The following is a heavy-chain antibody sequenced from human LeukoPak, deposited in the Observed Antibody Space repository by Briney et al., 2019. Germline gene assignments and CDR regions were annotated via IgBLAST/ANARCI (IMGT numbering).Heavy chain of an antibody. J-gene: IGHJ4*02. CDR3: ARAQVGTPTDC. Sequence: GGSLRLSCAVSGFTLSSYTMYWVRHAPGRGLVWVARFTSDGNSMTYADFVKGRFTVSRDIAKNTLYLQMNSLRAEDTAVYYCARAQVGTPTDCWGQGTLVTVSS. CDR1: GFTLSSYT. V-gene: IGHV3-74*01. CDR2: FTSDGNSM. D-gene: IGHD1-26*01.